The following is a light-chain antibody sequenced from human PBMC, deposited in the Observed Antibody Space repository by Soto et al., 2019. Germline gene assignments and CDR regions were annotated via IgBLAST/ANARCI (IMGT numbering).Light chain of an antibody. CDR2: GAS. CDR1: QSVTRNY. CDR3: QHYGTSRA. J-gene: IGKJ1*01. Sequence: EVVLTQSPGTLSLSPGERATLSCRASQSVTRNYLAWYQQKPGQALRLLISGASSRATGIPYRFTGSGSGTDFTLTISRLEPEDFAVYYCQHYGTSRAFGQGTKVEVK. V-gene: IGKV3-20*01.